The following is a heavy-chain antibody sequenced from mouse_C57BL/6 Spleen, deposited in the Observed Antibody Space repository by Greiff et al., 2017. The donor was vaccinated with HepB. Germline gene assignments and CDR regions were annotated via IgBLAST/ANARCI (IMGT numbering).Heavy chain of an antibody. Sequence: QQPGAELVRPGSSVKLSCKASGYTFTSYWMDWVKQRPGQGLEWIGNIYPSDSETHYNQKFKDKATLTVDKSSSTAYMQLSSLTSEDSAVYYCARGGWFDYWGQGTTLTVSS. D-gene: IGHD3-2*02. CDR1: GYTFTSYW. CDR3: ARGGWFDY. J-gene: IGHJ2*01. V-gene: IGHV1-61*01. CDR2: IYPSDSET.